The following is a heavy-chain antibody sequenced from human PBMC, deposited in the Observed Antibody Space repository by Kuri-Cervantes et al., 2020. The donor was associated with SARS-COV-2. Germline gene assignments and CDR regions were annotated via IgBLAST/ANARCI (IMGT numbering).Heavy chain of an antibody. CDR1: GFTFSSYS. CDR3: ARSFTVTDPFDP. Sequence: GESLKIFCAASGFTFSSYSMNWVRQAPGKGLEWVSSISSSSSYIYYADSVKGRFTISRDNAKNSLYLQMNSLRAEDTAVYYCARSFTVTDPFDPWGQGTLVTVSS. D-gene: IGHD4-11*01. CDR2: ISSSSSYI. J-gene: IGHJ5*02. V-gene: IGHV3-21*01.